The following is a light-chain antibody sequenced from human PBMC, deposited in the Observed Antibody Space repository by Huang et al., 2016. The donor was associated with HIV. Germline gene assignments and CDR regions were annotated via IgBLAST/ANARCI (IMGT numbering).Light chain of an antibody. CDR2: TVS. CDR3: QQSFSVPRT. CDR1: QNITKS. V-gene: IGKV1-39*01. Sequence: DIQMTQSHPSLSASVGDRVTFTCRSDQNITKSLNWYQQKPGKPPKILVYTVSTLENGVPSRFSGSGSGSRFTLNIGNLQPEDFATYYCQQSFSVPRTFG. J-gene: IGKJ1*01.